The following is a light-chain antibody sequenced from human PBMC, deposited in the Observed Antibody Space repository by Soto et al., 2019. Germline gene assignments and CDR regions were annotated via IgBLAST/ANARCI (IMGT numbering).Light chain of an antibody. CDR2: AAS. Sequence: DIQMTQSPSSVSASVGDRVTITCRASQGISSWLAWYQQKPGKAPKLLISAASSVQSGVPSRFSGSGSGTDFILTISSLSPEDFAAYYCQQTMTFPLTFGGGTKVEIK. J-gene: IGKJ4*01. V-gene: IGKV1-12*01. CDR1: QGISSW. CDR3: QQTMTFPLT.